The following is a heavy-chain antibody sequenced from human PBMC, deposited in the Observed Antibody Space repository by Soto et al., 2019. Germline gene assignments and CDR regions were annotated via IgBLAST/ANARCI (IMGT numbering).Heavy chain of an antibody. CDR2: IHYSGST. Sequence: QVHLQESGPGLVKSSETLSLTCTVSGGSMSSQYWSWIRQPPGKGLEWIGYIHYSGSTYYNPSLKTRVTISVDTTNNQFSLKLSSVTAADTAVYFCARGGWSLDDWGQGTLVTVSS. CDR1: GGSMSSQY. CDR3: ARGGWSLDD. D-gene: IGHD6-19*01. V-gene: IGHV4-59*11. J-gene: IGHJ4*02.